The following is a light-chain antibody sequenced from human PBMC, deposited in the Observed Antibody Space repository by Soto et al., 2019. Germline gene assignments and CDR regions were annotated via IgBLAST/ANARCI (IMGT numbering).Light chain of an antibody. CDR2: DAS. J-gene: IGKJ4*01. V-gene: IGKV3-11*01. CDR3: QQRSNWPPVT. CDR1: QSVSSY. Sequence: EIVLTQSPATLSLSPGERATLSRRASQSVSSYLACYQQKPGQAPRLLIYDASNRATGIPARFSGSGSGTDFTLTISSLEPEDFAVYYCQQRSNWPPVTFGGGTKVDIK.